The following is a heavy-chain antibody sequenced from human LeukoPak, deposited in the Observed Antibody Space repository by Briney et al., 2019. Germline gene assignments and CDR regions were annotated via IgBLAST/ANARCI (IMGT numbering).Heavy chain of an antibody. D-gene: IGHD3-22*01. CDR3: ARDPGGITMIVVATHFDY. V-gene: IGHV1-18*01. J-gene: IGHJ4*02. CDR2: ISAYNGNT. CDR1: GYTFTSYG. Sequence: ASVKVSCKASGYTFTSYGVSWVRQAPGQGLEWMGWISAYNGNTNYAQKLQGRVTMTTDTSTSTAYMELRSLRSDDTAVYYCARDPGGITMIVVATHFDYWGQGTLVTVSS.